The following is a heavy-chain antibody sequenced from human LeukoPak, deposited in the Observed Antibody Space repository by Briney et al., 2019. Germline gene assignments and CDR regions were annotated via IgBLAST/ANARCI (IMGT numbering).Heavy chain of an antibody. CDR1: GGSISSSSYY. Sequence: SETLSLTCTVSGGSISSSSYYWGWIRQPPGKGLEWIGNIYYSGSTNYNPSLKSRVTISVDTSKKQFSLKLSSVTAADTAVYYCARGGTTREGFDYWGQGTLVTVSS. CDR3: ARGGTTREGFDY. D-gene: IGHD1-7*01. V-gene: IGHV4-61*05. CDR2: IYYSGST. J-gene: IGHJ4*02.